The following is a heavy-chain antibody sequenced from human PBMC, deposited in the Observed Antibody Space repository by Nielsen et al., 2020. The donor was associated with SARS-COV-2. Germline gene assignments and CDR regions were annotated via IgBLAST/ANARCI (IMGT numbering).Heavy chain of an antibody. CDR2: ITWSGSTT. V-gene: IGHV3-20*04. CDR1: GFIFEDHG. Sequence: GESLKISCAASGFIFEDHGMSWVRQAPGKGLEWISRITWSGSTTNYADSVKGRFTISRDNARNSLYLQMNSLRAEDTALYYCVTREGGTVMSPGGFDIWGQGTMVTVSS. D-gene: IGHD4-11*01. J-gene: IGHJ3*02. CDR3: VTREGGTVMSPGGFDI.